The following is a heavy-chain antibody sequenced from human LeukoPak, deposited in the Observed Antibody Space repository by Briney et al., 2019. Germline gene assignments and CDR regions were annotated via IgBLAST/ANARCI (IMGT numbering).Heavy chain of an antibody. Sequence: GGSLRLSCAASGFTFSSYAMHWVRQAPGKGLEWVAVISYDGSNKYYADSVKGRFTISRDNSKNTLYLQMNSLRVEDTAVYYCASGISGSFDYWGQGTLVTVSS. D-gene: IGHD1-26*01. CDR3: ASGISGSFDY. CDR2: ISYDGSNK. J-gene: IGHJ4*02. V-gene: IGHV3-30*04. CDR1: GFTFSSYA.